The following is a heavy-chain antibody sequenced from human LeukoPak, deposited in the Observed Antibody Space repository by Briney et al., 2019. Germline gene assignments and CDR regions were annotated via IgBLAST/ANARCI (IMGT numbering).Heavy chain of an antibody. CDR3: ARDRGWIQHDI. J-gene: IGHJ3*02. V-gene: IGHV3-33*01. Sequence: GGSLRLSCVASGFPFSSYGMHWVRQAPGKGLEWVAVIWSVGGAEYYADSVKGRFSISRDNAKNTLYLQMSSLRAEDTAVYYCARDRGWIQHDIWGQGTMVTVSS. CDR2: IWSVGGAE. D-gene: IGHD5-18*01. CDR1: GFPFSSYG.